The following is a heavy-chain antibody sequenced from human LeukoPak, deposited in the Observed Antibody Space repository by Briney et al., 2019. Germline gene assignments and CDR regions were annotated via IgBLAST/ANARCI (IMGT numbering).Heavy chain of an antibody. Sequence: APVKVSCKASGYTFTGYYMHWVRQAPGQGLEWMGWINPNSGGTNYAQKFQGWVTMTRDTSISTAYMELSRLRSDDTAVYYCARDMRPHYYYGSGSYFGYWGQGTLVTVSS. CDR1: GYTFTGYY. J-gene: IGHJ4*02. CDR3: ARDMRPHYYYGSGSYFGY. V-gene: IGHV1-2*04. D-gene: IGHD3-10*01. CDR2: INPNSGGT.